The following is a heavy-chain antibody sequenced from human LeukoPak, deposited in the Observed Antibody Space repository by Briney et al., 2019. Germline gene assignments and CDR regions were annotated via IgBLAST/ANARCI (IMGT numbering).Heavy chain of an antibody. J-gene: IGHJ4*02. Sequence: ASVKVSCKASGYTFTNHYMYWVRQAPGQGLEWMGIINPSGGSTSYAQKFQGRVTMTRDTSTRTVYMEVSSLRSEDTAAYYCARQGGYSSAIGMGYWGQGTLVTVSS. CDR1: GYTFTNHY. V-gene: IGHV1-46*01. CDR3: ARQGGYSSAIGMGY. D-gene: IGHD6-19*01. CDR2: INPSGGST.